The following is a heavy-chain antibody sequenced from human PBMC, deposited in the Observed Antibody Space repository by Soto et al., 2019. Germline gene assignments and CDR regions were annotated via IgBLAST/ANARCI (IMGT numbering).Heavy chain of an antibody. CDR2: IWYDGSNK. CDR1: GFTFSSYG. V-gene: IGHV3-33*01. Sequence: QVQVVESGGGVVQPGRSLRLSCAASGFTFSSYGMHWVRQAPGKGLEWVAVIWYDGSNKYYVDSVKGRFTISRDNFKNPLYLQMNSLRAEDTAVYYCARGVGAGGGRYYYGMDVWGQGTTVTVSS. D-gene: IGHD3-16*01. J-gene: IGHJ6*02. CDR3: ARGVGAGGGRYYYGMDV.